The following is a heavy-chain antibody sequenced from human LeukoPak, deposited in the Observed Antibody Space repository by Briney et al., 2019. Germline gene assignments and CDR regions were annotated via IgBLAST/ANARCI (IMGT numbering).Heavy chain of an antibody. Sequence: GGSLRLSCAASGFTFSSYSMNWVRQAPGKGLEWVSSISSSSYIYYADSVKGRFTISRDNAKNSLYLQMNSLRAEDTAVYYCARDQEGDYYDSSGYYYVHHNLDYWGQGTLVTVSS. CDR1: GFTFSSYS. CDR3: ARDQEGDYYDSSGYYYVHHNLDY. D-gene: IGHD3-22*01. V-gene: IGHV3-21*01. J-gene: IGHJ4*02. CDR2: ISSSSYI.